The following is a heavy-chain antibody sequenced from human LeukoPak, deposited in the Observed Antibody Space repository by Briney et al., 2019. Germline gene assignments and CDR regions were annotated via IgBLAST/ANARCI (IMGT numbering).Heavy chain of an antibody. CDR2: IYPGNSYT. Sequence: GESLKISCEASGYSFAIYWIGWVRQMSGKGLEWMGIIYPGNSYTIYSPSFRGQVTISADKSISTAYLQWGSLKASDTAMYYCARFPRGSPAVGGYFDYWGQGSLVTVPS. D-gene: IGHD2-2*01. J-gene: IGHJ4*02. CDR1: GYSFAIYW. V-gene: IGHV5-51*01. CDR3: ARFPRGSPAVGGYFDY.